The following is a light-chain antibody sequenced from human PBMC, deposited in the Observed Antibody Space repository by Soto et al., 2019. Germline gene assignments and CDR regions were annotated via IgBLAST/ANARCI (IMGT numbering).Light chain of an antibody. CDR2: DAS. Sequence: EIVLTQSPGTLSLSPGERATLSCRASQSISSSYLAWYQQKPGQAPRLLIYDASSRATGIPDRFSGSGSGTDFTLTISRLEPEDFAVYVLQQYGSSPPTYTFGQGTKLEIK. J-gene: IGKJ2*01. CDR1: QSISSSY. V-gene: IGKV3-20*01. CDR3: QQYGSSPPTYT.